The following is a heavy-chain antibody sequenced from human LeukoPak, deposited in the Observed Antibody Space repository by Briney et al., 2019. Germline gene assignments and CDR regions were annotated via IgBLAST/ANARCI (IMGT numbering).Heavy chain of an antibody. CDR2: ISHSGFT. Sequence: PSETLSLTCAVYGGSLGGYYWSWIRQPPGKGLEWIGDISHSGFTNYNPSLKSRVTISVDTSTNQFSLKLNSVTAADTAVYYCARPNDYGDDYWGQGTLVTVSS. CDR3: ARPNDYGDDY. V-gene: IGHV4-34*01. CDR1: GGSLGGYY. J-gene: IGHJ4*02. D-gene: IGHD4-17*01.